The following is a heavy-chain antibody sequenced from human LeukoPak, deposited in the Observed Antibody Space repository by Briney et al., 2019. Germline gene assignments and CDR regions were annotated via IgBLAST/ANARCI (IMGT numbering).Heavy chain of an antibody. D-gene: IGHD3-9*01. Sequence: GRSLRLSCAASGFTFSSYAMHWVRQAPGKGLEWVAVISYDGSNKYYADSVKGRFTISRDNSKNTLYLQMNSLRAEDTAVYYCARDRDILTGYTGSVSDYWGQGTLVTVSS. CDR3: ARDRDILTGYTGSVSDY. V-gene: IGHV3-30*04. CDR2: ISYDGSNK. CDR1: GFTFSSYA. J-gene: IGHJ4*02.